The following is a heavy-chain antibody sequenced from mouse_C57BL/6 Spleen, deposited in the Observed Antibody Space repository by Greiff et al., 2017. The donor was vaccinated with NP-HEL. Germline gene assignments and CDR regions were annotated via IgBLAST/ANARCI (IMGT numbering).Heavy chain of an antibody. D-gene: IGHD3-2*02. CDR1: GFNIKDYY. V-gene: IGHV14-1*01. J-gene: IGHJ2*01. Sequence: VHVKQSGAELVRPGASVKLSCTASGFNIKDYYMHWVKQRPEQGLEWIGRIDPEDGDTEYAPKFQGKATMTADTSSNTAYLQLSSLTSEDTAVYYCTTIDSSGRDFDYWGQGTTLTVSS. CDR2: IDPEDGDT. CDR3: TTIDSSGRDFDY.